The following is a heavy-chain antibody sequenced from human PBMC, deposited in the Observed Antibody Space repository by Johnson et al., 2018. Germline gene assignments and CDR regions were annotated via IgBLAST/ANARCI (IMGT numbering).Heavy chain of an antibody. D-gene: IGHD6-13*01. CDR1: GFTFHDFA. CDR2: ISRSRGSI. V-gene: IGHV3-9*01. Sequence: VRLVESGGGLVQPGRSLRLSCAASGFTFHDFAMNWVRQAPGQALDRVAGISRSRGSIGFAEPVKGRFTISRDNAKNFLYLQMHSLRTVDPALYFCGKARWEQQFYFSYGLDVWCHGTTVTVSS. CDR3: GKARWEQQFYFSYGLDV. J-gene: IGHJ6*02.